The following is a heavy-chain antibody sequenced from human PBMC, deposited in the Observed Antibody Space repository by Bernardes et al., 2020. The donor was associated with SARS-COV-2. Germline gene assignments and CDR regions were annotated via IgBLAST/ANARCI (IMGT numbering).Heavy chain of an antibody. CDR3: AKALHLHLLGYCSGGSCYSFDY. CDR1: GGSISSHY. J-gene: IGHJ4*02. Sequence: LSLTCTVSGGSISSHYWSWIRQPPGKGLEWIGSIYYSGSTTYNPSLKSRVTLSVDTSKSQFSLKLSSVTAEDTAVYYCAKALHLHLLGYCSGGSCYSFDYWGQGTLVTVSS. CDR2: IYYSGST. V-gene: IGHV4-59*11. D-gene: IGHD2-15*01.